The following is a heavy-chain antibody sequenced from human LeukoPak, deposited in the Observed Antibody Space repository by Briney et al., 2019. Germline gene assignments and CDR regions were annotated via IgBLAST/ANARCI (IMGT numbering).Heavy chain of an antibody. J-gene: IGHJ4*02. CDR2: ISGNI. V-gene: IGHV3-9*01. Sequence: GGSLRLSCVASGFTFDDYAMHWVRQVPGKGLEWVSGISGNIIYADSMKGRFTISRDNAKNSLYLQMNSLRPEDTAVYYCAKARALVQIDYWGQGILVTVSS. D-gene: IGHD1-1*01. CDR1: GFTFDDYA. CDR3: AKARALVQIDY.